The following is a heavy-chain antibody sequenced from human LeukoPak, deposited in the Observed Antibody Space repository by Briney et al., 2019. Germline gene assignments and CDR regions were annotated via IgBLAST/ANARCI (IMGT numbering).Heavy chain of an antibody. CDR3: ARDRITIFGVVSEHYMDV. D-gene: IGHD3-3*01. CDR1: GFTFSSYW. CDR2: VNSDGSST. V-gene: IGHV3-74*01. Sequence: GGSLRLSCAASGFTFSSYWMHWVCQAPGKGLVWVSRVNSDGSSTSYADSVKGRFTISRDNAKNTLYLQMNSLRAEDTAVYYCARDRITIFGVVSEHYMDVWGKGTTVTVSS. J-gene: IGHJ6*03.